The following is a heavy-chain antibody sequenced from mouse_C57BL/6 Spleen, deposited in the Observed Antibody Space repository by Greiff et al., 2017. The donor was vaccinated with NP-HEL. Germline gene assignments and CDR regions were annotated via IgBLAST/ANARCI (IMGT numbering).Heavy chain of an antibody. V-gene: IGHV1-53*01. CDR2: INPSNGGI. CDR1: GYTFTSYC. CDR3: AQDGYSGGCAY. J-gene: IGHJ3*01. D-gene: IGHD2-3*01. Sequence: QVQLQQPGTELVKPGASVKLSCKASGYTFTSYCMHWVKQRTGQGLEWIGNINPSNGGINYNEKFKSKATLTVDKSSSTDYLQLSSLTSEDAAVYCCAQDGYSGGCAYWGQGTLVTVSA.